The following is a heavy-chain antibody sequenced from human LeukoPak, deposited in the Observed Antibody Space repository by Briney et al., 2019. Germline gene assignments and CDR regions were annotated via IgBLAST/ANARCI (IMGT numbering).Heavy chain of an antibody. J-gene: IGHJ4*02. D-gene: IGHD3-16*01. CDR1: GFTFSSCA. CDR3: AKHSMFGGGHFDY. CDR2: ISSGRTT. Sequence: GGSLRLSCAASGFTFSSCAMSWVRQAPGKGLEWVSAISSGRTTYYVDSVKGRFTISRDNSKNTLYLQMNSLRAKDTAVYYCAKHSMFGGGHFDYWGQGTLVTVSS. V-gene: IGHV3-23*01.